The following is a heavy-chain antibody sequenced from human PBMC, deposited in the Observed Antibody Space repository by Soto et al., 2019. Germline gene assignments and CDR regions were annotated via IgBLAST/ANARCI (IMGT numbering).Heavy chain of an antibody. J-gene: IGHJ4*02. V-gene: IGHV4-39*01. D-gene: IGHD6-13*01. Sequence: SETLSLTCTVSGGSISSSSYYWGWIRQPPGKGLEWIGSIYYSGSTYYNPSLKVRVTISVATSKNQFSLKLSSVTAADTAVYYCARHVGAAAAGILTFFDYWGQGTLVTVSS. CDR3: ARHVGAAAAGILTFFDY. CDR2: IYYSGST. CDR1: GGSISSSSYY.